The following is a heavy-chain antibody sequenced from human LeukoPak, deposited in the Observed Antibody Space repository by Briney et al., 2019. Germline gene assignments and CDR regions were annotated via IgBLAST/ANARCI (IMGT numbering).Heavy chain of an antibody. Sequence: PGGSLTLSCAAYGFTFSSYSMNWVRQAPGRGLEWVSSISSSSRHIYYADSVKGRFTIFRDDAKNSLFLQMDSLRVEDTAMYYCVRDFSTVTTAYLHHWGQGTLLTVSS. V-gene: IGHV3-21*04. CDR1: GFTFSSYS. CDR3: VRDFSTVTTAYLHH. J-gene: IGHJ1*01. CDR2: ISSSSRHI. D-gene: IGHD4-17*01.